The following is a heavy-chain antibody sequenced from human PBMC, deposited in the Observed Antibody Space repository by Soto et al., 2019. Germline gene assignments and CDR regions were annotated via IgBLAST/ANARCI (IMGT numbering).Heavy chain of an antibody. CDR1: GFTFSSYG. J-gene: IGHJ6*03. Sequence: GGSLRLSCAASGFTFSSYGMHWVRQAPGKGLEWVAVISYDGSNKYYADSVKGRFTISRDNSKNTLYLQMNSLRAEDTAVYYCAKDRTTMVRGVDYMDVWGKGTTVTVSS. D-gene: IGHD3-10*01. CDR3: AKDRTTMVRGVDYMDV. CDR2: ISYDGSNK. V-gene: IGHV3-30*18.